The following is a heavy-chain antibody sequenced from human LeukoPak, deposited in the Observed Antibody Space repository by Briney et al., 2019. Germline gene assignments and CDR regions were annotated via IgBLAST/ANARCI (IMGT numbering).Heavy chain of an antibody. D-gene: IGHD6-13*01. Sequence: GGSLRLSCAASGFTFSDYYMSWMRQAPGKGLQWVANIKHDGSEQYYVDSVKGRFTISRDNARNSLYLQMNSLGVEDTAVYYCRSGGAAPGAFDYWGQGALVTVSS. CDR3: RSGGAAPGAFDY. CDR1: GFTFSDYY. V-gene: IGHV3-7*01. J-gene: IGHJ4*02. CDR2: IKHDGSEQ.